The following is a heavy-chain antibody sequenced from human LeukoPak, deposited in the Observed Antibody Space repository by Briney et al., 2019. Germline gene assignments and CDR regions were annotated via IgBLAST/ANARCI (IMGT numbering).Heavy chain of an antibody. V-gene: IGHV1-8*01. CDR1: GYTFTSYD. CDR2: MNPNSGNT. CDR3: ARGAPFGVVDYSMTV. J-gene: IGHJ6*02. D-gene: IGHD3-3*01. Sequence: ASVKVSCKASGYTFTSYDINWVRQATGQGLEWMGWMNPNSGNTGYAQKFQGRVTMTRNTSISTAYMELSSLRSEDTAVYYCARGAPFGVVDYSMTVWGQGTTVTVSS.